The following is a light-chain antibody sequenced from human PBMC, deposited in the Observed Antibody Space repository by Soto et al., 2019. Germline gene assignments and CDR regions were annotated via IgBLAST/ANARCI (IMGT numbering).Light chain of an antibody. CDR1: NSNIGAGYD. CDR2: RDN. Sequence: QSVLTQPPSVSGAPGQRVTISCTGSNSNIGAGYDVHWYQQLPGTAPKVLIERDNNRASGVPDRFSGSKSGTSGPLAITGRQAEDEADYYGQSSDASLRGSVFGEGTKLTVL. V-gene: IGLV1-40*01. J-gene: IGLJ3*02. CDR3: QSSDASLRGSV.